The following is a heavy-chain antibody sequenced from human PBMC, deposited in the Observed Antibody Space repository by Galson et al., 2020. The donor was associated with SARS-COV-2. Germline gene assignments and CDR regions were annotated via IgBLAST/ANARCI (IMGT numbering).Heavy chain of an antibody. J-gene: IGHJ4*02. D-gene: IGHD4-17*01. CDR3: ASFGYYGDYPYYFGY. CDR1: GFTFSSYS. Sequence: NSGGSLRLSCAASGFTFSSYSMNWVRQAPGKGLEWVSSISSSSSYIYYADSVKGRFTISRDNAKNSLYLQMNSLRAEDTAVYYCASFGYYGDYPYYFGYWGQGTLVTVSS. V-gene: IGHV3-21*01. CDR2: ISSSSSYI.